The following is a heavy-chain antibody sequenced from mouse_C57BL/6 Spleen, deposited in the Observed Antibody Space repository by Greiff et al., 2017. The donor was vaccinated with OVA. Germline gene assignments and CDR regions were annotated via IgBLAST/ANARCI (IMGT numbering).Heavy chain of an antibody. D-gene: IGHD2-1*01. Sequence: QVQLQQSGPGLVQPSQSLSITCTVSGFSLTSYGVHWVRQSPGKGLEWLGVIWSGGSTDYNAAFISRLSISKDNSKSQVFFKMNSLQADDTAIYYCARTGGNYPAWFAYWGQGTLVTVSA. CDR1: GFSLTSYG. V-gene: IGHV2-2*01. J-gene: IGHJ3*01. CDR2: IWSGGST. CDR3: ARTGGNYPAWFAY.